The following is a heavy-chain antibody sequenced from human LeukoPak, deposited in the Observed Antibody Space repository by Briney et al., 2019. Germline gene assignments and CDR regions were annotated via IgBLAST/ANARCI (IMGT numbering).Heavy chain of an antibody. J-gene: IGHJ4*02. Sequence: PSETLSLTCTVSGYSISSGYYWGWIRQPPGKGLEWIGSIYHSGSTYYNPSLKSRVTISVDTSKNQFSLKLSSVTAADTAVYYCARGASPYYFDYWGQGTLVTVSS. D-gene: IGHD2-2*01. CDR2: IYHSGST. CDR3: ARGASPYYFDY. CDR1: GYSISSGYY. V-gene: IGHV4-38-2*02.